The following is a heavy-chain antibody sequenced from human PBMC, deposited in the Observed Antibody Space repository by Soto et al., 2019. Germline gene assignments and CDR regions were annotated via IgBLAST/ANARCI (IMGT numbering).Heavy chain of an antibody. CDR1: GFTFSSYA. V-gene: IGHV3-23*01. CDR3: AKQLPYSGSDY. D-gene: IGHD5-12*01. Sequence: EVQLLESGGGLVQTGGSLRLSCAASGFTFSSYAMNWVRQAPGKGLEWVSAISGSGSSTYYADSVKGRFTMSRDNSKNTLYLQMNSLRADDTAVYYCAKQLPYSGSDYWGQGTLVTVSS. J-gene: IGHJ4*02. CDR2: ISGSGSST.